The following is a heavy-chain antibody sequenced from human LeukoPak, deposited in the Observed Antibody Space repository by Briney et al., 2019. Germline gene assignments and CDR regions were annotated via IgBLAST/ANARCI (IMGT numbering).Heavy chain of an antibody. CDR2: IYSSGST. Sequence: SETLSLTCTVSGGSISSYYWSWIRQPAGKGLEWIGRIYSSGSTKYNPSLKSRVTMSVDMSKNQFSLKLSSVTAADTAVYYCARELYSSGWGPFDYWGRGTLVTVSS. CDR3: ARELYSSGWGPFDY. J-gene: IGHJ4*02. CDR1: GGSISSYY. V-gene: IGHV4-4*07. D-gene: IGHD6-19*01.